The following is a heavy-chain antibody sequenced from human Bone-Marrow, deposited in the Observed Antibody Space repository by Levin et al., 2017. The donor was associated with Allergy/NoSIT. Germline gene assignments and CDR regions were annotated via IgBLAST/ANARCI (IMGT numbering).Heavy chain of an antibody. CDR2: IYQSGTT. CDR1: GVSITSDNW. Sequence: SETLSLTCAVSGVSITSDNWWNWVRQPPGEGLEWIGEIYQSGTTNYNPSLKSRVTMSVDKSKNQFSLKLSSVTAADTALYYCARNYCSGGSCYSAFVNWGQGTLVTVSS. D-gene: IGHD2-15*01. CDR3: ARNYCSGGSCYSAFVN. J-gene: IGHJ4*02. V-gene: IGHV4-4*02.